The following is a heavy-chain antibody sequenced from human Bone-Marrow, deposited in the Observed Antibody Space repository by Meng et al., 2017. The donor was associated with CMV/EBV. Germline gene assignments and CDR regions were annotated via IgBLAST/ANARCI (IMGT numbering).Heavy chain of an antibody. J-gene: IGHJ4*02. CDR3: ARGSYGSGSFYPQSFDY. V-gene: IGHV3-48*04. Sequence: GESLKISCAASGFTFSSYAMNWVRQAPGKGLEWVSYISSSISTTYYADSVKGRFTISRDNAKNSLHLQMSSLRAEDTAVYYCARGSYGSGSFYPQSFDYWGQGTLVTVSS. CDR2: ISSSISTT. CDR1: GFTFSSYA. D-gene: IGHD3-10*01.